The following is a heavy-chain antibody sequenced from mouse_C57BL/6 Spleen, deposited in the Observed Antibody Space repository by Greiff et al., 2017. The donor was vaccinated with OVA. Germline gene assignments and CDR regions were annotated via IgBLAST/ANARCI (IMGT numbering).Heavy chain of an antibody. CDR1: GYTFTSYW. J-gene: IGHJ2*01. D-gene: IGHD2-1*01. Sequence: QVQLQQPGAELVMPGASVKLSCKASGYTFTSYWMHWVKQRPGQGLEWIGEIDPSDSYTNYNQKFKGQSTLTVDKSSSTAYMQLSSLTSEDSAVYYCARSDGNYGGYWGQGTTLTVSS. V-gene: IGHV1-69*01. CDR3: ARSDGNYGGY. CDR2: IDPSDSYT.